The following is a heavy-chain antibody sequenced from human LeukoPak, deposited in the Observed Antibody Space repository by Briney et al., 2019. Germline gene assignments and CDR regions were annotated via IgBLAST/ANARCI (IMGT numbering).Heavy chain of an antibody. J-gene: IGHJ4*02. CDR2: INPEKRDT. CDR1: GYTFTGYS. V-gene: IGHV1-2*02. Sequence: ASVKVSCKASGYTFTGYSIHWVRQAPGQGLEWMGWINPEKRDTGYAHKFQGRVTITSDTAISTAYMELSSLRSDDTAVYYCAKKVRGPSHPLDFWGQGTLVTVSS. D-gene: IGHD5-12*01. CDR3: AKKVRGPSHPLDF.